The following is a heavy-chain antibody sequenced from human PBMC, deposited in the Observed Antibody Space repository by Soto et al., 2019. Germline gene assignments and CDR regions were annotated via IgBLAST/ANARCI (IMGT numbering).Heavy chain of an antibody. Sequence: SEKVSCKASGGTFTNYAFSCVRQAPAQGLEWLGGIIPIFDKADYAQKYQDRDTITADDSTNTAHRELSTLSSRERDVYYCASWLKEAGIGGNYYYGMDAWGQGTTVTVS. CDR1: GGTFTNYA. CDR3: ASWLKEAGIGGNYYYGMDA. D-gene: IGHD1-1*01. J-gene: IGHJ6*02. CDR2: IIPIFDKA. V-gene: IGHV1-69*13.